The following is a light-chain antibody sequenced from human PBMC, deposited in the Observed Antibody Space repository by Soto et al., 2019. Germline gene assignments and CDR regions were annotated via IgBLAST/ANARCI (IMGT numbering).Light chain of an antibody. J-gene: IGKJ1*01. V-gene: IGKV3-20*01. CDR1: QSVSSSY. CDR3: QQYGSSPRT. Sequence: EIVISQSPATLSMPPAERATLSCRASQSVSSSYLAWYQQKPGQAPRLLIYGASSRATGIPDRFSGSGSGTDFTLTISRLEPEDFAVYYCQQYGSSPRTFCQGTKVDI. CDR2: GAS.